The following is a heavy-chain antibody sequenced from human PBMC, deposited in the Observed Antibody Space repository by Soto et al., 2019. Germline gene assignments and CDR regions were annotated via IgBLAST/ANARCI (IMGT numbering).Heavy chain of an antibody. D-gene: IGHD2-2*01. CDR1: GGTFSSYA. V-gene: IGHV1-69*06. Sequence: SVKVSCKASGGTFSSYAISWVRQAPGQGLEWMGGIIPIFGTANYAQKFQGRATITADKSTSTAYMELRSLRSEDTAVYYCARGYCSSTSCFRHGMDVWGQGTTVTVSS. J-gene: IGHJ6*02. CDR3: ARGYCSSTSCFRHGMDV. CDR2: IIPIFGTA.